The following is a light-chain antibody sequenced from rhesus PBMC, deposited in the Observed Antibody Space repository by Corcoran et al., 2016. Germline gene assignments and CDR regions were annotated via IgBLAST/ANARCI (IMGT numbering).Light chain of an antibody. CDR3: QQYNSSPT. J-gene: IGKJ4*01. CDR2: TAA. V-gene: IGKV1-22*01. Sequence: DIQMTQSPSSLSASVGDTVTITCRASQDINSWLAWYQQQAGKAPKPRIYTAASLQSGVPTRFSGSGSGTNSTLTISGLQSEDSATYYCQQYNSSPTFGGGTKVEIK. CDR1: QDINSW.